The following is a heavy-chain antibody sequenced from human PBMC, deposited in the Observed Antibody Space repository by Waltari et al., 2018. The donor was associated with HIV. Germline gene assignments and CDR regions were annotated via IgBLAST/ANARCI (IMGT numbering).Heavy chain of an antibody. V-gene: IGHV3-74*01. CDR3: ARIAYDSSGYGWFDP. Sequence: EVQLVESGGGLVQPGGSLRLSCAASGFTFSSYGMHWVRQAPGKGLVWVSRINGDGSTTSYADSVKGRFTISRDNAKNTLYLQMNSLRAEDTAVYYCARIAYDSSGYGWFDPWGQGTLVTVSS. J-gene: IGHJ5*02. D-gene: IGHD3-22*01. CDR1: GFTFSSYG. CDR2: INGDGSTT.